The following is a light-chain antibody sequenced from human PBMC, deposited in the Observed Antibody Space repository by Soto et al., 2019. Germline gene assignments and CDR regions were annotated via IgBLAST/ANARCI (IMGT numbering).Light chain of an antibody. CDR1: QGISSY. Sequence: AIRMTQSPSSLSASTGDRVTITCRASQGISSYLAWYQQKPGKAPKLLIYAASTLQSGVPSRFSGSGSGTDFTLTISCLQSEGFATYYCQQYYSYPGTFGQGTKVDIK. CDR2: AAS. J-gene: IGKJ1*01. CDR3: QQYYSYPGT. V-gene: IGKV1-8*01.